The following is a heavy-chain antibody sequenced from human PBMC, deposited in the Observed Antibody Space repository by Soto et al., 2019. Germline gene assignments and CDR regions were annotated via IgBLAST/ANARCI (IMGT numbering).Heavy chain of an antibody. V-gene: IGHV3-30-3*01. D-gene: IGHD3-16*01. CDR1: GFTFSSYA. CDR3: KRGLGQSTL. Sequence: QVQLVESGGGVVQPGRSLRLSCAASGFTFSSYAMHWVRQAPGKGLEWVAVISYDGSNKYYADSVKGRFTISRDNSKNTPYLQMNSLRAADTAVYYCKRGLGQSTLWGQGALVT. J-gene: IGHJ4*02. CDR2: ISYDGSNK.